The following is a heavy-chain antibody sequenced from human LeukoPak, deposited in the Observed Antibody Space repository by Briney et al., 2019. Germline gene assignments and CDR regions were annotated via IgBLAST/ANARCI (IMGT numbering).Heavy chain of an antibody. CDR3: ARVAQQAYYYYMDV. CDR1: GYTFTGYY. CDR2: INPNSGGT. V-gene: IGHV1-2*02. J-gene: IGHJ6*03. D-gene: IGHD6-13*01. Sequence: ASVKVSCKASGYTFTGYYMHWARQAPGQGLEWMGWINPNSGGTNYAQKFQGRVTMTRDTSISTAYMELSRLRSDDTAVYYCARVAQQAYYYYMDVWGKGTTVTVSS.